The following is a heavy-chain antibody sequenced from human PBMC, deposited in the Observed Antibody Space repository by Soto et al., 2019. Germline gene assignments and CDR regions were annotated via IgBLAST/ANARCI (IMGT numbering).Heavy chain of an antibody. D-gene: IGHD3-9*01. CDR2: IIPMFGIV. J-gene: IGHJ4*02. V-gene: IGHV1-69*12. CDR3: AGEVGGTGLQF. Sequence: QVQLVQSGTEARKPGSSVKVSCETSGGNFNNYGFNWVRQVPGQRLEWMGGIIPMFGIVKVGQIFQPRVAFYADQSTGKPHMQQTRHSPEDTAVYYCAGEVGGTGLQFCGQGRLVIVSS. CDR1: GGNFNNYG.